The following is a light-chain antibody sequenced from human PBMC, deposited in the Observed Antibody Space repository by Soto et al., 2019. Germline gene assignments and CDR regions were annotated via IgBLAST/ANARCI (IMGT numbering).Light chain of an antibody. CDR2: MNN. J-gene: IGLJ1*01. V-gene: IGLV1-44*01. CDR1: SSNIGSNS. CDR3: AAWDDSLNGNV. Sequence: SVLTQPPSASGTPGQWVTISCSGSSSNIGSNSVSWYQQLPGTAPKLLIYMNNQRPSGVPDRFSGSMSGTSASLAISGLQSGDEADYYCAAWDDSLNGNVFGTGTKVTVL.